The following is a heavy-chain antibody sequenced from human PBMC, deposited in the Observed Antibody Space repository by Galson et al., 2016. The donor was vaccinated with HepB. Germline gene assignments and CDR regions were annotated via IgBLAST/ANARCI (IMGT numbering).Heavy chain of an antibody. J-gene: IGHJ3*01. Sequence: SLRLSCAASGFTFSTYALHWVRQAPGKGLEWVTFISHDTTYQRYAHSVKGRFTVSRDNSRATLFLQMNSLRVDDTAVYYCAGRGILLPAAIESRDAFDLWGQGTKVTVSS. D-gene: IGHD2-2*02. CDR2: ISHDTTYQ. V-gene: IGHV3-30-3*01. CDR3: AGRGILLPAAIESRDAFDL. CDR1: GFTFSTYA.